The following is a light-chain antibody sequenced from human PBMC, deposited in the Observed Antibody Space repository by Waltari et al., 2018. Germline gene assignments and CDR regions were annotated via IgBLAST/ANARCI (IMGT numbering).Light chain of an antibody. J-gene: IGLJ2*01. CDR2: AVS. Sequence: QSALTQPASVSGSPGQSITISCTGTSSDVGNYKRVSWYHKHPGKAPKLMIYAVSKRPSGVSDRFSGSKSGDMASLTISGLQPEDEAEYFCSSYAGSSKGVFGGGTKVTVL. CDR1: SSDVGNYKR. CDR3: SSYAGSSKGV. V-gene: IGLV2-23*02.